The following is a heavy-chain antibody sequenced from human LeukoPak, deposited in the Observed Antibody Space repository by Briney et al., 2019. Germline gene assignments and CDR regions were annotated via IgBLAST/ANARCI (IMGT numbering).Heavy chain of an antibody. CDR1: GGSISSSNW. CDR2: IYHSGST. Sequence: PSETLSLTCTVSGGSISSSNWWSWVRQPPGKGLEWIGEIYHSGSTNYNPSLKSRVTISVDKSKNQFSLKLSSVAAADTAVYYCARAMITSGYFDYWGQGTLVTVSS. CDR3: ARAMITSGYFDY. J-gene: IGHJ4*02. D-gene: IGHD3-16*01. V-gene: IGHV4-4*02.